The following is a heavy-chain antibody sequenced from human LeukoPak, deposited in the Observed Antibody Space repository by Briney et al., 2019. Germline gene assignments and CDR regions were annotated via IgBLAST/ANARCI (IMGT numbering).Heavy chain of an antibody. CDR3: ARVRYHSDISGQNYGYFEY. CDR2: IYTSGST. Sequence: SQTLSLTCTVSGGSISSGSYYWRWIRQPAGKGLEWIGRIYTSGSTNYNPSLKSRFTISVDTSKNQFSLKLSSVPAADTAVYYCARVRYHSDISGQNYGYFEYWGQGILVTVSS. CDR1: GGSISSGSYY. J-gene: IGHJ4*02. D-gene: IGHD3-22*01. V-gene: IGHV4-61*02.